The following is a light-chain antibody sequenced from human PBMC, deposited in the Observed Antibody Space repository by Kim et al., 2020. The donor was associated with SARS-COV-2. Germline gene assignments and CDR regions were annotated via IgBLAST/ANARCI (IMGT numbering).Light chain of an antibody. CDR1: QSVSDN. J-gene: IGKJ1*01. CDR3: QQYDDWPPWT. CDR2: SAS. V-gene: IGKV3-15*01. Sequence: SLGASATLSCRTSQSVSDNLAWYQQKPGQAPRLLIYSASTGATGIPARVSGSGSGTEFTLTISSLQSEDSAVYYCQQYDDWPPWTFGQGTKVDIK.